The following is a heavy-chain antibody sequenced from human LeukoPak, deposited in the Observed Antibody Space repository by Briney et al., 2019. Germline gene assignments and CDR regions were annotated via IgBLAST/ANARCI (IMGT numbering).Heavy chain of an antibody. V-gene: IGHV4-4*07. CDR2: IHTSGST. D-gene: IGHD1-14*01. Sequence: PSEALSLTCTVSGGSISSYYWNWIRQPAGKGLEWIGRIHTSGSTNYNPSLKSRVTISVDTSKNQFSLKLSSVTAADTAVYYCAREDPGRTRGPWFDPWGQGTLVTVSS. CDR1: GGSISSYY. CDR3: AREDPGRTRGPWFDP. J-gene: IGHJ5*02.